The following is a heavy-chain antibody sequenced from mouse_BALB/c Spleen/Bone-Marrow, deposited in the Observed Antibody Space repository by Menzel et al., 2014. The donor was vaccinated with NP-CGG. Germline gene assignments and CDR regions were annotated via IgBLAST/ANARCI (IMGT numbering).Heavy chain of an antibody. CDR1: EFSLTSYG. CDR2: IWAGGST. D-gene: IGHD1-1*01. CDR3: ARGGSSRAWFAY. Sequence: VHLVESGPGLVAPSQSLSIPCTVSEFSLTSYGVHWVRQPPGKGLEWLGVIWAGGSTNYNSALMSRLSISKDNSKSQVFLKMNSLQTDDTAMYYCARGGSSRAWFAYWGQGTLVTVSA. J-gene: IGHJ3*01. V-gene: IGHV2-9*02.